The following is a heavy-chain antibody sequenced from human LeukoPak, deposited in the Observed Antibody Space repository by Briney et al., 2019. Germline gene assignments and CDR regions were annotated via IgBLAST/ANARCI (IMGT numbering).Heavy chain of an antibody. CDR1: GYTFTGYY. Sequence: ASVKVSCKASGYTFTGYYMHWVRQAPGQGLEWMGWINPNSGGTNYAQKFQGRVTMTRDTSISTAYMELSRLRSDDTAVYYCARNYYNSSGYYTVDYWGQGTLVTVSS. CDR3: ARNYYNSSGYYTVDY. D-gene: IGHD3-22*01. J-gene: IGHJ4*02. V-gene: IGHV1-2*02. CDR2: INPNSGGT.